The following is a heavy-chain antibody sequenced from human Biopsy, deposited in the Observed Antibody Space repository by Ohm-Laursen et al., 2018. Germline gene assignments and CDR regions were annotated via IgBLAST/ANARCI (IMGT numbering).Heavy chain of an antibody. CDR2: ISAYNNNDT. J-gene: IGHJ6*02. CDR3: ARDRYRWNIEAVLAAHYNDFYYALDV. CDR1: GYTFGNYG. D-gene: IGHD2-15*01. V-gene: IGHV1-18*01. Sequence: GASVKVSCKASGYTFGNYGVSWVRQAPGQGLEWMGWISAYNNNDTNYAQNFQDRVILTADTSTNIAYIELRSLRPDDTAIYYCARDRYRWNIEAVLAAHYNDFYYALDVWGQGTTVTVSS.